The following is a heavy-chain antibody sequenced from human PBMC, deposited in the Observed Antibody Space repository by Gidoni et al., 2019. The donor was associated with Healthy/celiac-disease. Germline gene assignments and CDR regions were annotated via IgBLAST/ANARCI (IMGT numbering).Heavy chain of an antibody. Sequence: QVQLQESGPGLVKPSETLSLTCTVSGGSISSYYWSWIRQPPGKGLEWIGYIYYSGSTNYNPSLKSRVTISVDTSKNQFSLKLSSVTAADTAVYYCARGARRGGVISYYYYYGMDVWGQGTTVTVSS. D-gene: IGHD3-16*02. CDR3: ARGARRGGVISYYYYYGMDV. J-gene: IGHJ6*02. V-gene: IGHV4-59*08. CDR2: IYYSGST. CDR1: GGSISSYY.